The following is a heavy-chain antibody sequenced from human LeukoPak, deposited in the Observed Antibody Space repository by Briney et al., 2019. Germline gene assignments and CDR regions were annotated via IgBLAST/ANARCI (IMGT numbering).Heavy chain of an antibody. J-gene: IGHJ4*02. D-gene: IGHD1-26*01. CDR3: ARVTIDNYFDY. Sequence: TSETLSLTCTGSGGSIRSSSYYWGWIRQPPGKGLEWIGSIYYSGSTYYNPSLKSRVTISVDTSKNQFSLKLSSVTAADTAVYYCARVTIDNYFDYWGQGTLVTVSS. CDR1: GGSIRSSSYY. CDR2: IYYSGST. V-gene: IGHV4-39*07.